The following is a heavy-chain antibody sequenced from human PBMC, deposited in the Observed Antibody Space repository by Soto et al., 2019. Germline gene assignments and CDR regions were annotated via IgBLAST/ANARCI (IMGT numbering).Heavy chain of an antibody. V-gene: IGHV4-59*01. J-gene: IGHJ6*03. D-gene: IGHD6-6*01. CDR2: IYYSGRT. CDR3: ARGSSGYYYYYYMDV. Sequence: SETLSLTCTVSGGSISSYYWSWIRQPPGKGLEWIGYIYYSGRTNYNPSLKSRVTTSVDTSKNQFSLELSSVTAADTAVYYCARGSSGYYYYYYMDVWGKGTTVTVSS. CDR1: GGSISSYY.